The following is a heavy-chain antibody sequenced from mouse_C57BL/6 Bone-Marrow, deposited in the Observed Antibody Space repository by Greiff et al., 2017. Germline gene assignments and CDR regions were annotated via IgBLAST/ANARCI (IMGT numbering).Heavy chain of an antibody. D-gene: IGHD2-1*01. CDR3: ARGIYYGNYSYWYFDV. CDR2: IYPRDGST. J-gene: IGHJ1*03. V-gene: IGHV1-78*01. Sequence: VQLVESDAELVKPGASVKISCKVSGYTFTDHTIHWMKQRPEQGLEWIGYIYPRDGSTKYNEKFKGKATLTADKSSSTDYMQLNSLTSEDSAVYFCARGIYYGNYSYWYFDVWGTGTTVTVSS. CDR1: GYTFTDHT.